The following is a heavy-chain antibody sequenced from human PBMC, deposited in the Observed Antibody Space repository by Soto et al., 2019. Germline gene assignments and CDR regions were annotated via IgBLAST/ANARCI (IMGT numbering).Heavy chain of an antibody. V-gene: IGHV5-51*01. D-gene: IGHD2-2*03. CDR1: GYSFSNYW. CDR2: LFPGDSDT. CDR3: ARLPNLDRPYFDF. J-gene: IGHJ4*02. Sequence: EVQLVQSGIEVKKPGESLRISCQTSGYSFSNYWIGWVRQMPGKGLEWMGILFPGDSDTKYSPSFQGLFTISVAKSITTASLLFTSLKASDTAIYCCARLPNLDRPYFDFWGQGTLVTFSS.